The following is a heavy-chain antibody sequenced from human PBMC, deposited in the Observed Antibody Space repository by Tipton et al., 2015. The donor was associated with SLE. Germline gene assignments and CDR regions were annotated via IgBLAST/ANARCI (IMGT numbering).Heavy chain of an antibody. J-gene: IGHJ3*02. CDR2: IHYSGTT. CDR1: GGSIGSYY. Sequence: LRLSCTVSGGSIGSYYWSWIRQPPGKGLEWIGYIHYSGTTNYNPSLKSRVTMSVDTSKNQFSLNLRAVTAADTAMYYCARPRERDYNDAFDIWGQGTMVIVSS. D-gene: IGHD4-11*01. CDR3: ARPRERDYNDAFDI. V-gene: IGHV4-59*01.